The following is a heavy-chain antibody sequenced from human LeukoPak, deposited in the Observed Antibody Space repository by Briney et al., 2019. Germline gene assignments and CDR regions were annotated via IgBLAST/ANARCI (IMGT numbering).Heavy chain of an antibody. CDR1: GGSFSGYY. Sequence: SETLSLTCAVYGGSFSGYYWSWIRQPPGKGLEWIGEINHSGSTNYNPSLKSRVTISVDTSKNQFSLKLSSVTAADTAVYYCARAYTTGFYDSSGYYSIDYWGQGTLVTVSS. J-gene: IGHJ4*02. V-gene: IGHV4-34*01. CDR3: ARAYTTGFYDSSGYYSIDY. D-gene: IGHD3-22*01. CDR2: INHSGST.